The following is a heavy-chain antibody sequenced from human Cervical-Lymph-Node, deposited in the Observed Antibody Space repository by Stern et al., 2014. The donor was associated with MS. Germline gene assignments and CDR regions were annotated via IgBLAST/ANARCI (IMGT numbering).Heavy chain of an antibody. CDR2: ISGSDCST. CDR3: AKVYGSGPFDY. CDR1: GFTFSSYA. J-gene: IGHJ4*02. Sequence: EVQLVESGGTLVQPGGSLRLSCAASGFTFSSYAMSWVRQAPGKGLAWVSFISGSDCSTFYADSVKRRFTISRDNAKNTLFLQMNSLRAEDTAVYYCAKVYGSGPFDYWGQGTLVTVSS. V-gene: IGHV3-23*04. D-gene: IGHD6-19*01.